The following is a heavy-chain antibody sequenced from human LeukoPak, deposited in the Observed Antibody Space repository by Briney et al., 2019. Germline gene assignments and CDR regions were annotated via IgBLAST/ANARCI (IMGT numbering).Heavy chain of an antibody. D-gene: IGHD3-22*01. J-gene: IGHJ3*02. CDR1: GGSISSSSYY. CDR3: ARGGDSRRETFTDAFDI. CDR2: IYYSGST. Sequence: PSETLSLTCTVSGGSISSSSYYWGWIRQPPGKGLEWIGSIYYSGSTYYNPSLKSRVTISVDTSKNQFSLKLSSVTAADTAVYYCARGGDSRRETFTDAFDIWGQGTMVTVSS. V-gene: IGHV4-39*01.